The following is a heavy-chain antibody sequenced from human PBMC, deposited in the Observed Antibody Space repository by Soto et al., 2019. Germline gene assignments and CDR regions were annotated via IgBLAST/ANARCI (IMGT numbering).Heavy chain of an antibody. V-gene: IGHV1-8*01. Sequence: ASVKVSCKASGYTFTSYDINWVRQATGQGLEWMGWMNPNSGNTGYAQKFQGRVTMTRNTSISTAYMELSSLRSEDTAVYYCARGMTTVGYYYYYYMDVWGKGTTVTVSS. J-gene: IGHJ6*03. D-gene: IGHD4-17*01. CDR2: MNPNSGNT. CDR1: GYTFTSYD. CDR3: ARGMTTVGYYYYYYMDV.